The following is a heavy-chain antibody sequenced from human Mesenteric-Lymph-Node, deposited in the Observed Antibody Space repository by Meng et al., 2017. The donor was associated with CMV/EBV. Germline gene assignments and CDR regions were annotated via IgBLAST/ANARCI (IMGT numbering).Heavy chain of an antibody. CDR2: VNDRGSA. Sequence: GSLRLSCAVYGGSFSNYYWSWIRQPPGKGLEWIGEVNDRGSANYNPSLKSRVTISVDSSKRQFSLKVRSVTAADTAVYYCATAPIYQLPDYWDQGTLVTVSS. CDR3: ATAPIYQLPDY. J-gene: IGHJ4*02. D-gene: IGHD2-2*01. CDR1: GGSFSNYY. V-gene: IGHV4-34*01.